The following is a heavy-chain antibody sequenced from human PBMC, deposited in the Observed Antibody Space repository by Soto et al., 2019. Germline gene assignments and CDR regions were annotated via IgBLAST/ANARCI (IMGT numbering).Heavy chain of an antibody. CDR2: IYPGDSYT. D-gene: IGHD6-13*01. Sequence: GEYRTIYCKGSGYSFTSYWTCWVRQMPGNGLKWMGIIYPGDSYTNYSPSFQGHVPTSANKSISPAYLQGSSRRAWDPAMYYCARWGIYDNYGRDVGGKGARVTFS. CDR3: ARWGIYDNYGRDV. V-gene: IGHV5-10-1*01. J-gene: IGHJ6*04. CDR1: GYSFTSYW.